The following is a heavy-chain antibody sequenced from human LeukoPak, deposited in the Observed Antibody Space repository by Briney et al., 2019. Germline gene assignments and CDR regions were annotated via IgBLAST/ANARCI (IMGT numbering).Heavy chain of an antibody. CDR3: ARASYCSDGSCYSDY. J-gene: IGHJ4*02. CDR2: ISAYNGNT. Sequence: VASVKVSCKASGYTFTSYSISWVRQAPGQGLEWMGWISAYNGNTIYAQKVKSRVTMTTDTSTSTAYMELRSLKSDDTAVYYCARASYCSDGSCYSDYWGQGTLVTVSS. V-gene: IGHV1-18*01. D-gene: IGHD2-15*01. CDR1: GYTFTSYS.